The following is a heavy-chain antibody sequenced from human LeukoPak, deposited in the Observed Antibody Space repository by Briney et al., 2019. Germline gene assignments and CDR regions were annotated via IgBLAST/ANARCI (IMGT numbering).Heavy chain of an antibody. D-gene: IGHD5-18*01. J-gene: IGHJ4*02. Sequence: SETLSLTCTVSGGSISSYYWSWIRQPPGKGLEWIGEINHSGSTNYNPSLKSRVTISVDTSKNQFSLKLSSVTAADTAVYYCARVISTAMVTYYFDYWGQGTLVTVSS. CDR2: INHSGST. V-gene: IGHV4-59*01. CDR3: ARVISTAMVTYYFDY. CDR1: GGSISSYY.